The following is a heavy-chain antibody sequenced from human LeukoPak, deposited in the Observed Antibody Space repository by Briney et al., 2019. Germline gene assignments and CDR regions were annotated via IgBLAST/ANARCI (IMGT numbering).Heavy chain of an antibody. J-gene: IGHJ5*02. CDR1: GGSISNYY. D-gene: IGHD2-2*01. CDR3: AREGTPGGLNWLDP. CDR2: IYYSGST. Sequence: SETLSLTCTVSGGSISNYYWSWIRQPPGKGLEWIGYIYYSGSTDYNPSLRSRVTISLDTSKNQFSLILSSVTAADTAMYYCAREGTPGGLNWLDPWGQGTLVTVSS. V-gene: IGHV4-59*01.